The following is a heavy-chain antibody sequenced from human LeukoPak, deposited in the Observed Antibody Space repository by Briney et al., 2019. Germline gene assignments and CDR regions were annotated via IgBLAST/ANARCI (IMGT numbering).Heavy chain of an antibody. Sequence: SETLSLTCTVSGGSLSSYYWSWIRQPPGKGLEWIGYIYYSGSTNYNPSLKSRVTISVDTSKNQFSLKLSSVTAADTAVYYCARHTRYHATAPPYFGYWGQGTLVTVSS. J-gene: IGHJ4*02. CDR1: GGSLSSYY. CDR2: IYYSGST. D-gene: IGHD1-14*01. CDR3: ARHTRYHATAPPYFGY. V-gene: IGHV4-59*08.